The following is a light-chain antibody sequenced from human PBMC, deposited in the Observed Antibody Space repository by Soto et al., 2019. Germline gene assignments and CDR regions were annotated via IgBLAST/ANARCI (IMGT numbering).Light chain of an antibody. CDR2: DAS. Sequence: DIQMTQSPSTLSASVGDRVTITCRASQSISNWLAWYQQKPGKAPRLLIYDASYLERGGPSRFSGSGSGTEFTLTISDLQPDDLANYYCQQYNSFWTCGQGTKVEI. J-gene: IGKJ1*01. V-gene: IGKV1-5*01. CDR3: QQYNSFWT. CDR1: QSISNW.